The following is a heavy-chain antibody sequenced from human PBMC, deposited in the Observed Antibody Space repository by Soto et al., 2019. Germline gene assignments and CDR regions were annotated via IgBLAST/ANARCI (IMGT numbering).Heavy chain of an antibody. CDR2: IYYSGST. CDR3: VREQLYYNDVFGRPLNGFDM. D-gene: IGHD3-22*01. CDR1: GGSISSGDYY. J-gene: IGHJ3*02. Sequence: SETLSLTCTVSGGSISSGDYYWSWIRQPPGKGLEWIGYIYYSGSTYYNPSLKSRVTISVDTSKNQFSLKLSSVTAEDTALYYCVREQLYYNDVFGRPLNGFDMWGQGTMVTVS. V-gene: IGHV4-30-4*01.